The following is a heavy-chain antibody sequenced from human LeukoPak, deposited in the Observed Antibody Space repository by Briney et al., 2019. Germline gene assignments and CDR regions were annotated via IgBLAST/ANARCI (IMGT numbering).Heavy chain of an antibody. Sequence: GGSLRLSCAASGFTFSDYYMSWIRQAPGKGLEWVAVISYDGSNKYYADSVKGRFTISRDNSKNTLYLQMNSLRAEDTAVYYCAKDLGAVVPAAMGLDYWGQGTLVTVSS. CDR2: ISYDGSNK. J-gene: IGHJ4*02. CDR3: AKDLGAVVPAAMGLDY. D-gene: IGHD2-2*01. CDR1: GFTFSDYY. V-gene: IGHV3-30*18.